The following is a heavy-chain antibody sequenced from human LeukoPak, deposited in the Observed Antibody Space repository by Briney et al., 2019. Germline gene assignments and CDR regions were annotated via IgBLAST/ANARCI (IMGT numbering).Heavy chain of an antibody. CDR3: ARAYTPGDPYAFDI. D-gene: IGHD7-27*01. CDR1: GGSISSGGYS. V-gene: IGHV4-30-2*01. CDR2: IYHSGST. J-gene: IGHJ3*02. Sequence: SETLSLTCAVSGGSISSGGYSWIWIRQPPGKGLEWIGYIYHSGSTYYNPSLKSRVTISVDRSKNQFSLKLSSVTAADTAVYYCARAYTPGDPYAFDIWGQGTMVTDSS.